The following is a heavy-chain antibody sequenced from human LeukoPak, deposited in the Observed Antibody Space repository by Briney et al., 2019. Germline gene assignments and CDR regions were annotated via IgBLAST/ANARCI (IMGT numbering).Heavy chain of an antibody. V-gene: IGHV4-39*01. CDR1: GGSISSSSYY. CDR3: ASYKGGSGSYKIEARYYHMDV. CDR2: LYYSGST. J-gene: IGHJ6*03. D-gene: IGHD3-10*01. Sequence: SETLSLTCTVSGGSISSSSYYWGWIRQPPGKGLEWIGTLYYSGSTYYNPSLKSRVTISVDTSKNQFSLRLSSVTAADTAVYYCASYKGGSGSYKIEARYYHMDVWGKGTTVTISS.